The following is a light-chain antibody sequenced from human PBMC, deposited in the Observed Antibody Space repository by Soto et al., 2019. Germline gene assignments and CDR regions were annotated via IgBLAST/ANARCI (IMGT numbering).Light chain of an antibody. Sequence: DIQMTQSPSSLSASVGDRVTITCRTSQDISNYLAWYQQKPGKVPKLLIYAASTLQSGVPSRFSGVGSGTDFSLTISSLQPEDVANYYCQKYNSAPHTFGGGTKVEIQ. J-gene: IGKJ4*01. V-gene: IGKV1-27*01. CDR1: QDISNY. CDR3: QKYNSAPHT. CDR2: AAS.